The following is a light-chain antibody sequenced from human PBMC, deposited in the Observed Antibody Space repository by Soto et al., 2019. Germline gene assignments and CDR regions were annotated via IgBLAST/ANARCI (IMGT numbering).Light chain of an antibody. CDR1: QSISSY. CDR2: AAS. CDR3: QQSYSTPQT. J-gene: IGKJ1*01. Sequence: DIQMTQSPSSLSASVGDRVTTTCRASQSISSYLNWYQQKPGKAPKLLIYAASSLQSGVPSRFSGSGSGTDFTLTISSLQPEDFATYYCQQSYSTPQTFGQGTIVDIK. V-gene: IGKV1-39*01.